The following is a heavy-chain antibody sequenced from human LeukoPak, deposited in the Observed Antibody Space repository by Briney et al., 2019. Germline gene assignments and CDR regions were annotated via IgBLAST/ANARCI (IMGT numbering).Heavy chain of an antibody. J-gene: IGHJ5*02. V-gene: IGHV3-23*01. CDR3: AKEWYIWGRTKQLNWFDP. CDR2: ISGSGGST. CDR1: GFTFSSYA. Sequence: PGGSLRLSCAASGFTFSSYAMSWVRQAPGKGLEWVSAISGSGGSTYYADSVKGRFTISRDNSKNTLYLQMNSLRAEDTAVYYCAKEWYIWGRTKQLNWFDPWGQGTLVTVSS. D-gene: IGHD3-16*01.